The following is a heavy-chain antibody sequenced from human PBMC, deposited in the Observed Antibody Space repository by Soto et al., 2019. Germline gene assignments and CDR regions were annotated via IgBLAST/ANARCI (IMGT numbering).Heavy chain of an antibody. Sequence: GGSLRLSCAASGFTFSSYAMSWVRQAPGKGLEWVSAISGSGGSTYYADSVKGRFTIPRDNSKNTLYLQMNSLRAEDTAVYYCAKQADIVVVVAWYDYWGQGTLVTVSS. J-gene: IGHJ4*02. D-gene: IGHD2-15*01. V-gene: IGHV3-23*01. CDR2: ISGSGGST. CDR3: AKQADIVVVVAWYDY. CDR1: GFTFSSYA.